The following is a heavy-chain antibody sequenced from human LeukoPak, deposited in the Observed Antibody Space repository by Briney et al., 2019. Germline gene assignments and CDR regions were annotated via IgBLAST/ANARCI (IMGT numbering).Heavy chain of an antibody. CDR3: ARGGLQSQRLDLLDS. D-gene: IGHD6-25*01. J-gene: IGHJ4*02. V-gene: IGHV3-21*01. Sequence: GGSLRLSCAASGFTFTSYNMDWVRQAPGKGLEWLSSISSISNYIYYAESVKGRFTISRDNAKSLLYLQMDSLRAEDMAIYYCARGGLQSQRLDLLDSWGQGVLVTVSS. CDR1: GFTFTSYN. CDR2: ISSISNYI.